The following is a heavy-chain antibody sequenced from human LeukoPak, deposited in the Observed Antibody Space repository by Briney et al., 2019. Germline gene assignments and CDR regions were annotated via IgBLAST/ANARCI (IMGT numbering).Heavy chain of an antibody. Sequence: KPSETLSLACAVYGGSFSGYYWSWIRQPPGKGLEWIGEINHSGSTNYNPSLKSRVTISVDTSKNQFSLKLSSVTAADTAVYYCARGPYCSGGSCYWGYFDYWGQGTLVTVSS. J-gene: IGHJ4*02. CDR2: INHSGST. V-gene: IGHV4-34*01. D-gene: IGHD2-15*01. CDR3: ARGPYCSGGSCYWGYFDY. CDR1: GGSFSGYY.